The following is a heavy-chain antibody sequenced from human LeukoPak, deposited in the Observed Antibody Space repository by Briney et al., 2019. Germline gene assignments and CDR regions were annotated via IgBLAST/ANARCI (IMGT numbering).Heavy chain of an antibody. J-gene: IGHJ5*02. CDR1: GFTFSSYS. D-gene: IGHD3-22*01. Sequence: GGSLRLSCAASGFTFSSYSMNWVRQAPGKGLEWVSSISSSSSYIYYADSVKGRFTISRDNAKNSLYLQMNSLRAEDTAVYYCARDYTAMYYYDSSGLNWFDPWGQGTLVTVSS. CDR3: ARDYTAMYYYDSSGLNWFDP. V-gene: IGHV3-21*01. CDR2: ISSSSSYI.